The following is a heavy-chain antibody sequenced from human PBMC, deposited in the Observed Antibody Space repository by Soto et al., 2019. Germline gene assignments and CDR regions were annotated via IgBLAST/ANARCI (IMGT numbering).Heavy chain of an antibody. Sequence: QVQLVQSGAEVTEPGASVKVSCKASGYTFTGYGISWVRQAPGQGLEGMGWISAYNGNTNYAQKLQGRVTMTTDTSTSTAYSELRSLRADDTAVYYCARSDPHYDVWPLDWFDPWGQGTLVTVSS. V-gene: IGHV1-18*01. CDR3: ARSDPHYDVWPLDWFDP. CDR1: GYTFTGYG. D-gene: IGHD3-3*01. J-gene: IGHJ5*02. CDR2: ISAYNGNT.